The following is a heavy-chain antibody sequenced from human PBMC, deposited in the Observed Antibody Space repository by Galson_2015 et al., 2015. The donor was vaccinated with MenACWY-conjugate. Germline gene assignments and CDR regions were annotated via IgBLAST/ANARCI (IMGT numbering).Heavy chain of an antibody. J-gene: IGHJ6*02. Sequence: SLRLSCAASGFTFSTYAMSWVRQAPGKGLEWVSAISGSGGSTYYADSVKGRFTISRDKSKNTLHLQMKSLRAEDTAVYYCAKLVEQQLVYYYNGMDVWGQGTTVTVSS. CDR3: AKLVEQQLVYYYNGMDV. D-gene: IGHD6-13*01. V-gene: IGHV3-23*01. CDR1: GFTFSTYA. CDR2: ISGSGGST.